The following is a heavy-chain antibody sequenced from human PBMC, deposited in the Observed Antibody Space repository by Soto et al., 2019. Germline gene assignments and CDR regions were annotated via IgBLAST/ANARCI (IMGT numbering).Heavy chain of an antibody. CDR3: ARLLAEGRGGMPGYYYYMDV. Sequence: GGSLRLSCAASGFTFSSYAMHWVRQAPGKGLEWVAVISYDGSNKYYADSVKGRFTISKDNSKNPLYLQMNSLRAEDTAVYYCARLLAEGRGGMPGYYYYMDVWGKGTTVTVSS. D-gene: IGHD2-8*02. J-gene: IGHJ6*03. CDR2: ISYDGSNK. CDR1: GFTFSSYA. V-gene: IGHV3-30*04.